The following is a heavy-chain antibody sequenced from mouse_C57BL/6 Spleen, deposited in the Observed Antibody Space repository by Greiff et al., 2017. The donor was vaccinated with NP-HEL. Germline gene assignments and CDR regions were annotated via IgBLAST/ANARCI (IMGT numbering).Heavy chain of an antibody. D-gene: IGHD2-4*01. CDR3: ARKKDYYDYDGKDYFDY. J-gene: IGHJ2*01. V-gene: IGHV3-6*01. Sequence: EVQLQQSGPGLVKPSQSLSLTCSVTGYSITSGYYWNWIRQFPGNKLEWMGYISYDGSNNYNPSLKNRISITRDTSKNQFFLKLNSVTTEDTATYDCARKKDYYDYDGKDYFDYWGQGTTLTVSA. CDR2: ISYDGSN. CDR1: GYSITSGYY.